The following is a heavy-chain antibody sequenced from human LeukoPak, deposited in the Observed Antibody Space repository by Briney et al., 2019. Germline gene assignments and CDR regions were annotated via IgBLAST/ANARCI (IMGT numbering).Heavy chain of an antibody. D-gene: IGHD3-10*02. J-gene: IGHJ6*04. Sequence: GGSLRLSCAASGFTFSIYSMNWVRQAPGKGLELVSSISSSSSYIYYADSVKGRFTISRDNAKNSLYLQMNSLRAEDTAVYYCAELGITMIGGVWGKGTTVTISS. CDR1: GFTFSIYS. V-gene: IGHV3-21*01. CDR3: AELGITMIGGV. CDR2: ISSSSSYI.